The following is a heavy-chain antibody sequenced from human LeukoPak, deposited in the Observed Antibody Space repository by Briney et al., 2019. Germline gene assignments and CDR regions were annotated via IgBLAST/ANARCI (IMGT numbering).Heavy chain of an antibody. CDR1: GYTFTSYD. Sequence: ASVKVSCKASGYTFTSYDINWVRQATGQGLEWMGWISAYNGNTNYAQKLQGRVTMTTDTSTSTAYMELRSLRSDDTAVYYCARGTMTAMVTSSHDYWGQGTLVTVSS. D-gene: IGHD5-18*01. CDR2: ISAYNGNT. CDR3: ARGTMTAMVTSSHDY. J-gene: IGHJ4*02. V-gene: IGHV1-18*01.